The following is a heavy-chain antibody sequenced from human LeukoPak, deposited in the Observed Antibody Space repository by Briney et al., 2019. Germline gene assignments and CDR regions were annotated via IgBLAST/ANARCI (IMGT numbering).Heavy chain of an antibody. CDR2: IDAYDGKT. Sequence: ASVTVSCKASGYTFTTYAISWVRQAPGQGLEWMGWIDAYDGKTNYAQEFQGRVTLTTDTSTRTAYMELRSLTSDDTAVYYCARVRDFWSGHYNWFDPWGQGTLVTVSS. J-gene: IGHJ5*02. D-gene: IGHD3-3*01. V-gene: IGHV1-18*01. CDR3: ARVRDFWSGHYNWFDP. CDR1: GYTFTTYA.